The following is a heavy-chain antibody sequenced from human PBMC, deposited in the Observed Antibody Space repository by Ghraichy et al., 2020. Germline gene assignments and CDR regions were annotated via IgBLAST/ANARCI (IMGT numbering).Heavy chain of an antibody. CDR2: MNPNSGNT. Sequence: VWMNPNSGNTGYAQKFQGRVTMTRKTSISTANMELSSLRSEDTAGYYCARGTILVATAVQLLGMDVWGQGTTVTVSS. CDR3: ARGTILVATAVQLLGMDV. V-gene: IGHV1-8*01. D-gene: IGHD2-21*02. J-gene: IGHJ6*02.